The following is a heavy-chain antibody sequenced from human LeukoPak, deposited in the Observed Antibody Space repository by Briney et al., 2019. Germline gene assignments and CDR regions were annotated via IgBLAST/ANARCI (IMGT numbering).Heavy chain of an antibody. V-gene: IGHV4-59*12. J-gene: IGHJ4*02. CDR1: GGSISSYY. Sequence: SETLSLTCTVSGGSISSYYWSWIRQPPGKGLEWIGYIYYSGSTNYNPSLKSRVTISVDTSKNQFSLKLRPVTAADTAVYYCARDRYYYDSTGSPFDYWGQGTLVTVSS. CDR2: IYYSGST. CDR3: ARDRYYYDSTGSPFDY. D-gene: IGHD3-22*01.